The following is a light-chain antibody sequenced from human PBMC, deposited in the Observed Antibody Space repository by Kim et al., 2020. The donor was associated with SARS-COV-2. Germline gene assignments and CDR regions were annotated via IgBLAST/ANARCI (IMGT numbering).Light chain of an antibody. V-gene: IGKV3-11*01. J-gene: IGKJ4*01. CDR3: QQRNSWPPAVT. CDR1: QSVGIN. Sequence: PGERATLSCRASQSVGINLAWYQQRPGQAPRLLVYDASNRATGVPDRFSGSGSGTDFTLTISSLEPEDFSIYYCQQRNSWPPAVTFGGGTKVDIK. CDR2: DAS.